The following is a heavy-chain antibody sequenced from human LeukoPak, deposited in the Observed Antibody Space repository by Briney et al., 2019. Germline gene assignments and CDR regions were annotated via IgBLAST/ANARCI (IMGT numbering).Heavy chain of an antibody. CDR2: INSDGSAT. CDR1: GFTFSSPW. CDR3: ARGTAGYHSSYFDY. V-gene: IGHV3-74*01. D-gene: IGHD3-16*02. J-gene: IGHJ4*02. Sequence: GGSLRLSCAASGFTFSSPWMHWVRQAPGRGLVWVSRINSDGSATAYADSVKGRFTISRDNAENTLYLQMNSLRAEDTAVYYCARGTAGYHSSYFDYWGQGTLVTVSS.